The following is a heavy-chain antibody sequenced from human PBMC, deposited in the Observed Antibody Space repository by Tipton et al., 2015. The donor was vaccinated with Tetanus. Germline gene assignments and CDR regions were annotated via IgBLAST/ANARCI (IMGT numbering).Heavy chain of an antibody. CDR1: GGTFTNYA. J-gene: IGHJ4*02. D-gene: IGHD1-26*01. V-gene: IGHV3-7*02. CDR2: INGDGGTK. Sequence: SGAEVKKPGSSVKVSCKASGGTFTNYALSWVRQAPGQGLEWVANINGDGGTKKYVESVRGRFTISRDNAENSLSLEMDSLRAEDTAVYYCGIGRPGNYIDSWGQGTLVTVSS. CDR3: GIGRPGNYIDS.